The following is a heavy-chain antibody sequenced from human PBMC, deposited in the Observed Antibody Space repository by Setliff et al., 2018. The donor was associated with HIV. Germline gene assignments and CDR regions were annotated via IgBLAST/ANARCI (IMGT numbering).Heavy chain of an antibody. CDR1: GYSFTNYW. J-gene: IGHJ3*02. CDR3: SRGIAVAGHDFANTPGDI. D-gene: IGHD6-19*01. CDR2: IDPSDSYI. V-gene: IGHV5-10-1*01. Sequence: PGESLKISCKGSGYSFTNYWIGWVRQLPGKGLEWMGRIDPSDSYINYGPSFQGHVTISADKSTNTAFLQWSSLKASDSAMYYCSRGIAVAGHDFANTPGDIWGQGTMVTVSS.